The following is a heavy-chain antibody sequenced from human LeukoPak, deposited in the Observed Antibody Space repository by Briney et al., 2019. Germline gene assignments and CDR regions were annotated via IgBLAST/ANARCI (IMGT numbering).Heavy chain of an antibody. CDR2: ISYDGSNK. CDR1: GFTFSSYA. Sequence: GGSLRLSCAASGFTFSSYAMHWVRQAPGKGLEWVAVISYDGSNKYYADSVKGRFTISRDNSKNTLYLQMNSLRAEDTAVYYCARGHREVYYYYYGMDVWGQGTTVTVSS. J-gene: IGHJ6*02. CDR3: ARGHREVYYYYYGMDV. V-gene: IGHV3-30*04.